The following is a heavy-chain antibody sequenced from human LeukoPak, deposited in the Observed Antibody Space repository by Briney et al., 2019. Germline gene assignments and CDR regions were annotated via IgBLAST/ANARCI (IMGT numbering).Heavy chain of an antibody. D-gene: IGHD3-3*01. CDR3: ARQGVDYDFWSGYYRTNWFDP. Sequence: SETLSLTCTVSGGSISSYYWSWIQQPPGKGLEWIGYIYTSGSTNYNPSLKSRVTISVDTSKNQFSLKLSSVTAADTAVYYCARQGVDYDFWSGYYRTNWFDPWGQGTLATVSS. J-gene: IGHJ5*02. V-gene: IGHV4-4*09. CDR2: IYTSGST. CDR1: GGSISSYY.